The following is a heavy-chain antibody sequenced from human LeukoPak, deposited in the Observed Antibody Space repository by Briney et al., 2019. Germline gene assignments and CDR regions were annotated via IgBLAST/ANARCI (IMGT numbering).Heavy chain of an antibody. CDR1: GFTFSSYA. CDR3: ARDYYGENGYFDY. D-gene: IGHD4-17*01. Sequence: GGSLRLSCAASGFTFSSYAMHWVSQAPGKGLEWVAVISYDGSNKYYADSVKGRFTISRDNSKNTLYLQMNSLRAEDTAVYYCARDYYGENGYFDYWGQGTLVTVSS. CDR2: ISYDGSNK. V-gene: IGHV3-30-3*01. J-gene: IGHJ4*02.